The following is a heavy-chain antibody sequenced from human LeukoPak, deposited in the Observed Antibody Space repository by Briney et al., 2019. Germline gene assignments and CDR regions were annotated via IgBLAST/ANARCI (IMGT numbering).Heavy chain of an antibody. J-gene: IGHJ4*02. CDR2: IYYSGST. V-gene: IGHV4-39*01. Sequence: SESLSLTCTVSGGSMSSSSSYWGWLRQPPGKGLERFGRIYYSGSTYYTPSLKSRVTISVDTSENQFSLKLSAVTAADTAVYYCARHLWIAARPNGDFDYWGKGTLVTASS. CDR3: ARHLWIAARPNGDFDY. CDR1: GGSMSSSSSY. D-gene: IGHD6-6*01.